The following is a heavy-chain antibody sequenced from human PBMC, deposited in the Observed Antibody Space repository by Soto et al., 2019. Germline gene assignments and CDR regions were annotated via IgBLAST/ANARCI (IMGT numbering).Heavy chain of an antibody. Sequence: QVQLVQSGAEVKKPESSVKVSCKAPGGTFSTYAISWVRQAPGQGLEWMGGIIPMFGTANYAQRFQDRVTISADESTNTVYMELSCLRSEDTAVYFCASGIQLWLRRINDGYSGWGQGTVVTVSS. CDR1: GGTFSTYA. CDR3: ASGIQLWLRRINDGYSG. J-gene: IGHJ4*02. V-gene: IGHV1-69*12. D-gene: IGHD5-18*01. CDR2: IIPMFGTA.